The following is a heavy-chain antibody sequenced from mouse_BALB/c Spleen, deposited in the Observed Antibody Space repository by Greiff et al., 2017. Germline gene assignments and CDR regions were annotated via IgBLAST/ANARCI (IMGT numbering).Heavy chain of an antibody. D-gene: IGHD1-3*01. J-gene: IGHJ1*01. CDR1: GFTFTDYY. CDR3: ARDHNGDWYFDV. Sequence: EVKVVESGGGLVQPGGSLRLSCATSGFTFTDYYMSWVRQPPGKALEWLGFIRNTANGYTTEYSASVKGRFTISRDNSQSILYLQMNTLRAEDSATDYCARDHNGDWYFDVWGAGTTVTVSS. CDR2: IRNTANGYTT. V-gene: IGHV7-3*02.